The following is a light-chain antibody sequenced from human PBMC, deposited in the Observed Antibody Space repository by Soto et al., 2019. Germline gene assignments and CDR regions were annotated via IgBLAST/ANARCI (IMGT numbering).Light chain of an antibody. CDR2: KAS. V-gene: IGKV1-5*03. CDR1: QNINFW. Sequence: DIQMTQSPSTLSASVGDRVTITCRTSQNINFWLAWYQQKPGKAPNLLIYKASSLESGVPSRFSGSGSGTEFTLTISSLQPDDFATYYCQQYNTYSWTFGQGTKVEIK. CDR3: QQYNTYSWT. J-gene: IGKJ1*01.